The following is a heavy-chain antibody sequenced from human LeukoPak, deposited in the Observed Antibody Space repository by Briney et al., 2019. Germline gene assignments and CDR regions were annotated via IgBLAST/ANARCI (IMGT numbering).Heavy chain of an antibody. CDR2: IRYDGSNQ. Sequence: PGGSLRLSCAAPGFTFSSYGMHWVRQAPGKGLEWVVFIRYDGSNQYYADSVKGRFTISRDNSKNTLYLQMNSLRAEDTAVYYCAKGGYDPVCWGQGTLVTVSS. CDR3: AKGGYDPVC. D-gene: IGHD1-14*01. V-gene: IGHV3-30*02. J-gene: IGHJ4*02. CDR1: GFTFSSYG.